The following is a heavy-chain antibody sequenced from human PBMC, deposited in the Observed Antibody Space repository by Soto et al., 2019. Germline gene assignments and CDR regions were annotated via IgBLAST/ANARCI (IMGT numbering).Heavy chain of an antibody. CDR3: ARPQCYHYVY. CDR1: GFTISVYW. D-gene: IGHD5-12*01. Sequence: GSLRLSCAASGFTISVYWMSWVRQPPGKRLEWVGNIKQDGTEKYYVDSVKGRFTVARDSAKNSLYRQMNSMRAEDTAVYYCARPQCYHYVYSGHGSLVTVSS. CDR2: IKQDGTEK. J-gene: IGHJ4*01. V-gene: IGHV3-7*01.